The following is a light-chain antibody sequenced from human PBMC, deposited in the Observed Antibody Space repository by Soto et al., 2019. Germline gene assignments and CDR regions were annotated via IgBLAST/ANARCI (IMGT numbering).Light chain of an antibody. CDR3: QQYNSYSRYT. CDR2: KAS. V-gene: IGKV1-5*03. CDR1: QSISSW. Sequence: DIQMTQSPSTLSASVGDRVTITCRASQSISSWLAWYQQKPGKAPKLLIYKASSLESGVPSRFSGSGSGTDFTLTIRSLQPADFATYYCQQYNSYSRYTFGQGTKVEIK. J-gene: IGKJ2*01.